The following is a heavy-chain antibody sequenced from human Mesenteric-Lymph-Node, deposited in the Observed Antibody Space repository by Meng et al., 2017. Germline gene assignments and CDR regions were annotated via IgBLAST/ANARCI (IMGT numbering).Heavy chain of an antibody. Sequence: QVPLQAAGPGLVHPSPTLPLTCAVSGYSISSSNWWGWIRQPPGKGLEWIGYIYYSGSIYYNPSLKSRVTMSVDTSKNQFSLKLSSVTAADTAVYYCARTWVIAAIDYWGQGTLVTVSS. CDR2: IYYSGSI. V-gene: IGHV4-28*02. CDR1: GYSISSSNW. CDR3: ARTWVIAAIDY. D-gene: IGHD6-13*01. J-gene: IGHJ4*02.